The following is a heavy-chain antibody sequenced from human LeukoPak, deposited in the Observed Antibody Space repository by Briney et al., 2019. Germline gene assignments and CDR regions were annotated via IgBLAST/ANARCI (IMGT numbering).Heavy chain of an antibody. CDR2: INHSGST. J-gene: IGHJ4*02. CDR1: GGSFSGYY. Sequence: SETLSLTCAVYGGSFSGYYWSWIRQPPGKGLEWIGEINHSGSTNYNPSLKSRVTISVGTSKNQFSLKLSSVTAADTAVYYCARVGGYGDEKTRIDYWGQGTLVTVSS. V-gene: IGHV4-34*01. D-gene: IGHD4-17*01. CDR3: ARVGGYGDEKTRIDY.